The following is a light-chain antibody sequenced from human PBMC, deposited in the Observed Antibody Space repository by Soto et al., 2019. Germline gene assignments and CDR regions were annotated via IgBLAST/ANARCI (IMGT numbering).Light chain of an antibody. CDR3: CSYAGGNTLI. CDR1: SSDVGTYDL. J-gene: IGLJ2*01. CDR2: EVN. V-gene: IGLV2-23*02. Sequence: QSALTQPASVSGSPGQSITISCTGSSSDVGTYDLVSWYQHHPGAAPKLIIYEVNKRPSGVSNRFSGAKSGNTASLTISGLQTEDEADYDCCSYAGGNTLIFGGGTKLTVL.